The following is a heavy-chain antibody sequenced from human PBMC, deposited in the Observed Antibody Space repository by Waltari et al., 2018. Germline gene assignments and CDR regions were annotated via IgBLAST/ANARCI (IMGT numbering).Heavy chain of an antibody. V-gene: IGHV3-74*01. CDR2: INTDGVTK. CDR1: GFTFRAFW. CDR3: ARLSRHLDHTLDL. Sequence: EVQLMESGGRSVQIGGSLTLSCAASGFTFRAFWMHWVRQAPGKGLLLVSLINTDGVTKTHADSVRGRFTISRDNAKQNLYLQMNSLRADDTAVYYCARLSRHLDHTLDLWGQGTTVTVSS. J-gene: IGHJ6*02.